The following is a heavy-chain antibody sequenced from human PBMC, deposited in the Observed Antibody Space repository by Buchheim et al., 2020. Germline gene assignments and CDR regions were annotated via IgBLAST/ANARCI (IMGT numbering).Heavy chain of an antibody. V-gene: IGHV3-7*01. CDR1: GFTFSSYW. CDR3: ARDPSGYDYGTLDY. D-gene: IGHD5-12*01. CDR2: IKYDGTEK. Sequence: EVQLVESGGGLVQPGGSLRLSCAASGFTFSSYWMTWVRQAPGKGLEWVANIKYDGTEKYYVDSVKGRFTISRDNAENSLYLQMNSLRVEDTALYYCARDPSGYDYGTLDYWGQGTL. J-gene: IGHJ4*02.